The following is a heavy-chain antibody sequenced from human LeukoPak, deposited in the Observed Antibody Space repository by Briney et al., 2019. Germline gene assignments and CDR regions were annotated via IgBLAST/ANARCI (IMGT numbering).Heavy chain of an antibody. V-gene: IGHV4-61*02. CDR1: GGSFSSGSYY. CDR2: IYTSWSN. CDR3: ARGGGDWGFHQSDY. Sequence: SETLSLTCTVSGGSFSSGSYYWSWIRQRAGKGREWIGRIYTSWSNNYNPSLKSRVTISVDTTKNQFSLKLSSVTAADTAVYYCARGGGDWGFHQSDYWGQGTLVTVSS. D-gene: IGHD2-21*01. J-gene: IGHJ4*02.